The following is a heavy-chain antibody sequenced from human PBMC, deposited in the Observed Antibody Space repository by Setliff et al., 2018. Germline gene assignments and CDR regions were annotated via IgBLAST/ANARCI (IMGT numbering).Heavy chain of an antibody. Sequence: KASETLSLTCTVSGGSVSSRNYYWTWIRQPAGKGLEWIGRIYTSGSTYYNPSLKSRVTISVDTSKNQFSLKLSSVTAADTAVYYCARLWRRIQQIDYWGQGTLVTVSS. V-gene: IGHV4-61*02. D-gene: IGHD3-10*01. CDR3: ARLWRRIQQIDY. J-gene: IGHJ4*02. CDR1: GGSVSSRNYY. CDR2: IYTSGST.